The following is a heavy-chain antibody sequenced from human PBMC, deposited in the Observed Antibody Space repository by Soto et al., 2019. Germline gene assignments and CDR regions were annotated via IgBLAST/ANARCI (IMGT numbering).Heavy chain of an antibody. CDR2: INSDGSST. J-gene: IGHJ3*02. CDR3: ATDFGPQSLTRSAFDI. Sequence: PGGSLRLSCAASGFTLSNYWMHWVRQAPGKGLVWVARINSDGSSTTYADSVKGRFTISRDNAKNTVYLQVNSLRVEDTAVYYCATDFGPQSLTRSAFDIWGQGTMVTVSS. V-gene: IGHV3-74*01. CDR1: GFTLSNYW. D-gene: IGHD3-10*01.